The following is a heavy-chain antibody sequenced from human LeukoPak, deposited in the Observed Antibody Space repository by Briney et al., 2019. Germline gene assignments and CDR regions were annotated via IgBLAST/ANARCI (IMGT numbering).Heavy chain of an antibody. Sequence: SVKVSCKASGGTFSSYAIGWVRQAPGQGLEWMGRIIPILGIANYAQKFQGRVTITADKSTSTAYMELSSLRSEDTAVYYCAREAYSSGWSTSPNWFDPWGQGTLVTVSS. CDR3: AREAYSSGWSTSPNWFDP. CDR2: IIPILGIA. V-gene: IGHV1-69*04. D-gene: IGHD6-19*01. J-gene: IGHJ5*02. CDR1: GGTFSSYA.